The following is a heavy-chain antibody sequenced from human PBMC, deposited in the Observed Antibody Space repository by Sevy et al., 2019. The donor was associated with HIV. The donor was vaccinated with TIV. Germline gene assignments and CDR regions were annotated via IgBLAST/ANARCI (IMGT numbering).Heavy chain of an antibody. V-gene: IGHV3-33*01. CDR3: ARGANYFGSGSHPNPDY. CDR2: IWYAGGNK. Sequence: GGSLRLSCTASGFTFSSYGMHWVRQAPGKGLEWVALIWYAGGNKYYADSVKGRFTISRDNSKNTMYLQMNSLRAEDTAVYYCARGANYFGSGSHPNPDYWGQGTLVTVSS. D-gene: IGHD3-10*01. J-gene: IGHJ4*02. CDR1: GFTFSSYG.